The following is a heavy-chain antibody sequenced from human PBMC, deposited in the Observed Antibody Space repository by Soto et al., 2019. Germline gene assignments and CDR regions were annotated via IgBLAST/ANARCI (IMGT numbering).Heavy chain of an antibody. J-gene: IGHJ1*01. V-gene: IGHV4-39*01. D-gene: IGHD6-13*01. CDR1: GGSISSSSYY. Sequence: PSETLSLTCTVSGGSISSSSYYWGWIRQPPGKGLEWIGSIYYSGSTYYNPSLKSRVTISVDTSKNQFSLKLSSVTAADTAVYYCARPYPAAGDAEYIQHWGQGTLVTVSS. CDR2: IYYSGST. CDR3: ARPYPAAGDAEYIQH.